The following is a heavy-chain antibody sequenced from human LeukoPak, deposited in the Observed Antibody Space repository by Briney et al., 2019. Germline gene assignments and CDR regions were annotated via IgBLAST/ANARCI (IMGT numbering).Heavy chain of an antibody. J-gene: IGHJ4*02. D-gene: IGHD5-18*01. CDR2: ISSSSSTI. CDR3: ASLLNKVQLAQDY. CDR1: GFTFSSYS. V-gene: IGHV3-48*01. Sequence: GGSLRLSCAASGFTFSSYSMNWVRQAPGKGLEWVSYISSSSSTIYYADSVKGRFTISRDNAKNSLYLQMNSLRAEDTAVYYCASLLNKVQLAQDYWGQETLVTVSS.